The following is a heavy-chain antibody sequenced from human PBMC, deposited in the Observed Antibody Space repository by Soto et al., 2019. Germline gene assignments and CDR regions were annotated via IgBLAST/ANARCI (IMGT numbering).Heavy chain of an antibody. Sequence: GASVKVSCKASGGTFSSYAISWVRKAPGQGLEWMGGIIPIFGTANYAQKFQGRVTITADESTSTAYMELSSLRSEDTAVYYCARGSLLWGSYRHKLDYWGQGTLVTVSS. CDR3: ARGSLLWGSYRHKLDY. D-gene: IGHD3-16*02. V-gene: IGHV1-69*13. J-gene: IGHJ4*02. CDR1: GGTFSSYA. CDR2: IIPIFGTA.